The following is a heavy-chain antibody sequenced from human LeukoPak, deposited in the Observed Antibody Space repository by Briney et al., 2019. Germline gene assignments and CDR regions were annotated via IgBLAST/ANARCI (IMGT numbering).Heavy chain of an antibody. CDR2: IRSEANSYAT. Sequence: GGSLRLSCAASGFTFSGSAMHWVRQASGKGLEWVGRIRSEANSYATAYAASVKGRFTISRDDSKNTAYLQMNSLKTEDTAVYYCTRGYSYGYLSWGQGTLVTVSS. D-gene: IGHD5-18*01. J-gene: IGHJ4*02. V-gene: IGHV3-73*01. CDR1: GFTFSGSA. CDR3: TRGYSYGYLS.